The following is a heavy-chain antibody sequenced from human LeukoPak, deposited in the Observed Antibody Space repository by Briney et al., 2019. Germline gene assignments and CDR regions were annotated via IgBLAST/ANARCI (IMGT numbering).Heavy chain of an antibody. CDR2: INHSRST. V-gene: IGHV4-34*01. Sequence: SETLSLTCAVYGGSFSGYYWSWIRQPPGKGLEWIGEINHSRSTNYNPSLKSRVTISVETSKNQFSLKLQSVTAADTAVYYCARGGYYGSGNDFRFDPWGQGTLVTVSS. D-gene: IGHD3-10*01. CDR1: GGSFSGYY. CDR3: ARGGYYGSGNDFRFDP. J-gene: IGHJ5*02.